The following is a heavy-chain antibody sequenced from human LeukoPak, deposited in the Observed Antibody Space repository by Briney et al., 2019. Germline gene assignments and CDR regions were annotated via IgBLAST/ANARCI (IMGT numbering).Heavy chain of an antibody. D-gene: IGHD2-15*01. V-gene: IGHV3-21*01. Sequence: KPGGSLKLSCAASGFTFSSYSMNWVRQAPGKGLEWVSSISSNSSYIYYADSVKGRSTISRDNAKNSLYLQMNSLRAEDTAVYYCARGVGYCSGGSCYPPSGLYYGMDVWGQGTTVTVSS. CDR3: ARGVGYCSGGSCYPPSGLYYGMDV. CDR1: GFTFSSYS. J-gene: IGHJ6*02. CDR2: ISSNSSYI.